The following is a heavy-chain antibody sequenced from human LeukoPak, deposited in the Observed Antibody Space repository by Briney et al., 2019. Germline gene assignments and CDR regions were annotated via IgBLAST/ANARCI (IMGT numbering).Heavy chain of an antibody. CDR3: AKETTYGGANYYYYYMDV. J-gene: IGHJ6*03. V-gene: IGHV3-23*01. D-gene: IGHD1/OR15-1a*01. CDR1: GFTFSSYA. CDR2: ISGSGADT. Sequence: PGGSLRLSCAASGFTFSSYAMSWVRQAPGKGLDWVSAISGSGADTYYADSVKGRFTISRDNSKNTLYLQMNSLRAVDTAVYFWAKETTYGGANYYYYYMDVWGKGTTVTVSS.